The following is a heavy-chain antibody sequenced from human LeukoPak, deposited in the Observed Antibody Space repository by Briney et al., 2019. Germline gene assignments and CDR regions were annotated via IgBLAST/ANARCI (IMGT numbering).Heavy chain of an antibody. D-gene: IGHD6-6*01. CDR1: GYFFTSYG. CDR2: INPNSGGT. CDR3: ARDQGEQLGPMDV. J-gene: IGHJ6*03. V-gene: IGHV1-2*02. Sequence: GGSVSVSCKVSGYFFTSYGISWVRQAPGEGVEWMGWINPNSGGTNYAQKFQGRVTMTRDTSISTAYMELSRLRSDDTAVYYCARDQGEQLGPMDVWGKGTTVTVSS.